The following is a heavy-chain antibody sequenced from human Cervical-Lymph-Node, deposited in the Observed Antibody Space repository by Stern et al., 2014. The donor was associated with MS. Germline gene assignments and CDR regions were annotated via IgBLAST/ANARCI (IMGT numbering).Heavy chain of an antibody. J-gene: IGHJ4*02. CDR1: GGSISSGSYY. CDR2: IYTSGST. V-gene: IGHV4-61*02. CDR3: ARSGYYDILTGNKGEDY. D-gene: IGHD3-9*01. Sequence: QVQLQESGPGLVKPSQTLSLTCTVSGGSISSGSYYWSWIRQPAGKGLEWIGRIYTSGSTNYNPSLKSRVTISVDTSKNQFSLKLSSVTAADTAVYYCARSGYYDILTGNKGEDYWGQGTLVTVSS.